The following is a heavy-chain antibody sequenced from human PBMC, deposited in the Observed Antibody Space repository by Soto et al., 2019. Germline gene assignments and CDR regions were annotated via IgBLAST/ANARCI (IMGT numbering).Heavy chain of an antibody. D-gene: IGHD3-22*01. CDR2: ISYDGSNK. Sequence: QVQLVESGGGVVQPGRSLRLSCAASGFTFSSYAMHWVRQAPGKGLEWVAVISYDGSNKYYADSVKGRFTISRDNSKNTLYLQMNSQRPEDTAVYYCARETYYYDSSGYYLGGGADAFDIWGQGTMVTVSS. V-gene: IGHV3-30-3*01. CDR3: ARETYYYDSSGYYLGGGADAFDI. J-gene: IGHJ3*02. CDR1: GFTFSSYA.